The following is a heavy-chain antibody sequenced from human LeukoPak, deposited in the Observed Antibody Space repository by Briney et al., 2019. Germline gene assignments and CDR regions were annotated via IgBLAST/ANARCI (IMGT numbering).Heavy chain of an antibody. CDR3: VRYGLQGCRDSRCVTSFYYYGVDV. V-gene: IGHV5-51*01. CDR2: IFPGDTDI. CDR1: GYRFIDYW. D-gene: IGHD4-11*01. Sequence: GESLKISCQGSGYRFIDYWIGWVRQMPGKGLEWMGIIFPGDTDIKYSPSFQGQVTISADNSISTAYLQWSSLKDSDTAIYYCVRYGLQGCRDSRCVTSFYYYGVDVWGQGSTVTVSS. J-gene: IGHJ6*02.